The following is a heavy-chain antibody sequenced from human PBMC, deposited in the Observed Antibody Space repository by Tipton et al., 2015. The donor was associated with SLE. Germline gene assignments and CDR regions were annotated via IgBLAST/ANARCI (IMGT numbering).Heavy chain of an antibody. CDR1: GGSISSGGYY. CDR2: IYYSGST. Sequence: TLSLTCTVSGGSISSGGYYWSWIRQHPGKGLEWIGYIYYSGSTYCNPSLKSRVTISVDTSKNQFSLKLSSVTAADTAVYYCASCSRSDAFDIWGQGTMVTVSS. J-gene: IGHJ3*02. V-gene: IGHV4-31*03. CDR3: ASCSRSDAFDI. D-gene: IGHD2-2*01.